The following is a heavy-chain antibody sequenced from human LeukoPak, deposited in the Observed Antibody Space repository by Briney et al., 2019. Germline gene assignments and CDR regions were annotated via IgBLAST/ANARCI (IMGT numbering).Heavy chain of an antibody. CDR1: AGSISSGSYS. Sequence: SETLSLTCTVSAGSISSGSYSWNWIRQPAGKGLEWIGRIYVSGSTNYNPSLKSRVTISVDTSKNQFSLKLSSVTAADTAVYYCASTYYYDSSAYNYYHYMDVWGKGTTVTVSS. J-gene: IGHJ6*03. CDR2: IYVSGST. D-gene: IGHD3-22*01. V-gene: IGHV4-61*02. CDR3: ASTYYYDSSAYNYYHYMDV.